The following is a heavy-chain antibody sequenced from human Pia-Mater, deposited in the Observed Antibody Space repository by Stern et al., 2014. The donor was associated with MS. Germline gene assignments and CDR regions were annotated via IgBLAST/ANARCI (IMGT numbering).Heavy chain of an antibody. CDR3: SSRGAGEFGVSPTGS. D-gene: IGHD2-21*01. Sequence: VQLVESGSEWKKPGASVKGSCKASGYDFRRYAMNWVRQAPGQGLEWLGWINSATGDQLYAQGFEGRFVFSLDTSVRTAYLQIVSLRTEDTAIYYCSSRGAGEFGVSPTGSWGQGTLVTVSS. J-gene: IGHJ5*02. CDR2: INSATGDQ. V-gene: IGHV7-4-1*01. CDR1: GYDFRRYA.